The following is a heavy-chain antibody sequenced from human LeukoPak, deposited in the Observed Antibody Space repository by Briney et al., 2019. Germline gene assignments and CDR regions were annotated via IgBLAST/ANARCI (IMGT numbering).Heavy chain of an antibody. CDR3: ARGIVGTTTYLEY. CDR2: INPSSGGT. J-gene: IGHJ4*02. D-gene: IGHD1-26*01. Sequence: ASVKVSCKTSGYTFTGHYIHWVRQAPGQGLEWLGWINPSSGGTNYAQKFQDRVTMTRDTSINTAYMELTRLTSDDTAVYYCARGIVGTTTYLEYWGQGTLVTVSS. CDR1: GYTFTGHY. V-gene: IGHV1-2*02.